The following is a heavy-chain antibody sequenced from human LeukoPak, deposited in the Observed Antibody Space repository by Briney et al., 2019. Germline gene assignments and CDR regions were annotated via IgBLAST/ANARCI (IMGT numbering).Heavy chain of an antibody. CDR1: GFTFSDDY. Sequence: GGSLRLSCAASGFTFSDDYMTWIRQVPGKGLESIAYIGGSGSDTDYADSVRGRFTISRDNARSSLFLQMNSLTAEDSAVYFCVRHTRTAAFWGQGALVTVSS. J-gene: IGHJ4*02. CDR3: VRHTRTAAF. CDR2: IGGSGSDT. D-gene: IGHD2-15*01. V-gene: IGHV3-11*06.